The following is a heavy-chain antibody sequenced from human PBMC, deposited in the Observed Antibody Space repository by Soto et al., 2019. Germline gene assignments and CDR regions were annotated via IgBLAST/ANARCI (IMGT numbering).Heavy chain of an antibody. D-gene: IGHD5-18*01. CDR3: ARRRIQRWKPPTRVDY. J-gene: IGHJ4*01. CDR1: GGSFSGYY. Sequence: QVQLQQWGAGLLKPSETLSLTCAVYGGSFSGYYWSWIRQPPGKGLEWIGEIKHSGSTNYNPSLKSRVTMSVDTSKPQFSLKLSSVTAADTAVYYCARRRIQRWKPPTRVDYGGQGTLVTVSS. V-gene: IGHV4-34*01. CDR2: IKHSGST.